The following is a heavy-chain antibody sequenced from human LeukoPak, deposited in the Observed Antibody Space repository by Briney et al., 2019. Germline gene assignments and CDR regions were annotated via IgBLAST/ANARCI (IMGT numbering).Heavy chain of an antibody. D-gene: IGHD2-15*01. CDR2: ISGSGGST. Sequence: GGSLRLSCAASGFTFSSYAMSWVRQAPGKGLEWVSAISGSGGSTYYAGSVKGRFTISRDNSKNTLYLQMNSLRAEDTAVYYCAKGVVAAEYYYYYYMDVWGKGTTVTVSS. CDR3: AKGVVAAEYYYYYYMDV. V-gene: IGHV3-23*01. J-gene: IGHJ6*03. CDR1: GFTFSSYA.